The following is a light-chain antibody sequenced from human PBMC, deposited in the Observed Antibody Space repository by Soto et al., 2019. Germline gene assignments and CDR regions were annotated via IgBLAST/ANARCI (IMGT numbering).Light chain of an antibody. V-gene: IGKV3-11*01. J-gene: IGKJ2*01. CDR2: DAS. CDR1: QSVSSY. CDR3: QQRSSSPPST. Sequence: EIVLTQSPATLSLSPGERATLSCRASQSVSSYLAWYQQKPGQAPRLLIHDASNRAPGIPARFSGSGSGTDFPLTIISLQPDDFALYFCQQRSSSPPSTFGHGTKLEIK.